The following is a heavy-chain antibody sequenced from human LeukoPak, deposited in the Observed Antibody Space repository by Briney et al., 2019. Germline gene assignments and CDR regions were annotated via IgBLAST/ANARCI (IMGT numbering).Heavy chain of an antibody. CDR3: ARAYCTSTSCYGRYFDY. CDR2: IYHGGNT. D-gene: IGHD2-2*01. J-gene: IGHJ4*02. V-gene: IGHV4-38-2*01. CDR1: GYSISSGYY. Sequence: SETLSLTCAVSGYSISSGYYWGWIRQPPGEGLEWIGSIYHGGNTYYNPSLEGRVTMSVDTSNNQFSLDLNSVAAAGTAVYYCARAYCTSTSCYGRYFDYWGQGTLVTVSS.